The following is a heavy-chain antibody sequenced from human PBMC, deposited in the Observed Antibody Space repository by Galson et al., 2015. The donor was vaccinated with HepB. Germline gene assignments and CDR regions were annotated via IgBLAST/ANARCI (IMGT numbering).Heavy chain of an antibody. CDR3: ARDLSTSRRAYDI. Sequence: SLRPSCAASGFTLSTHNMNWVRQAPGKGLEWVSFIATGNTHMKYAASVKGRFTISRDDAKNSLYLQMSSLRAEDTAIYYCARDLSTSRRAYDIWGQGTLVTVSS. CDR1: GFTLSTHN. D-gene: IGHD2-2*01. J-gene: IGHJ3*02. V-gene: IGHV3-21*01. CDR2: IATGNTHM.